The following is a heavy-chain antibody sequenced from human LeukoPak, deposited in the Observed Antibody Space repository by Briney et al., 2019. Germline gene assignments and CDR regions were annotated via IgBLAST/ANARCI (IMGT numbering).Heavy chain of an antibody. D-gene: IGHD3-22*01. V-gene: IGHV3-21*01. J-gene: IGHJ4*02. CDR2: ISSSSSYI. Sequence: GGSLRLSCAASGFTFSSYSMNWVRQAPGKGLEWVSSISSSSSYIYYADPVKGRFTISRDNAKNSLYLQMNSLRAEDTAVYYCARHNYPYDSGGYYYAYWGQGTLVTVSS. CDR3: ARHNYPYDSGGYYYAY. CDR1: GFTFSSYS.